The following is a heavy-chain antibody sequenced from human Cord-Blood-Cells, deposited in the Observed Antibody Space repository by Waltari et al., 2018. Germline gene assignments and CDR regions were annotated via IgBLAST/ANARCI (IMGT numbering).Heavy chain of an antibody. J-gene: IGHJ4*02. CDR1: GYTFTGYY. CDR3: ARDLGGEEAHFDY. Sequence: QVQLVQSGAEVKKPGASVKVSCKASGYTFTGYYMHWVRQAPGQGLEWMGWINPNSGGTNYAQKCQGWVTMTRDTSISTAYMELSRLRSDDTAVYYCARDLGGEEAHFDYWGQGTLVTVSS. CDR2: INPNSGGT. D-gene: IGHD3-16*01. V-gene: IGHV1-2*04.